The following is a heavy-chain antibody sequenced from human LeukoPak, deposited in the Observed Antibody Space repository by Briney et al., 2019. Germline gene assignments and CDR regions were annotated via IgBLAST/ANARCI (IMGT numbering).Heavy chain of an antibody. Sequence: GGSLRLSCAASGFTFSSYEMNWVRQAPGKGLEWVSYISSGGSTIYYADSVKGRFTISRDSAKNSLYLQMNSLRADDTAIYYCARDVEARISAAGTFDYWGQGSLVTVSS. CDR3: ARDVEARISAAGTFDY. CDR2: ISSGGSTI. J-gene: IGHJ4*02. V-gene: IGHV3-48*03. CDR1: GFTFSSYE. D-gene: IGHD6-13*01.